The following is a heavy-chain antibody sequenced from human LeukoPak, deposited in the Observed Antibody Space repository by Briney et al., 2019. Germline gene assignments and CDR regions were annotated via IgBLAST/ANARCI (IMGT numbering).Heavy chain of an antibody. D-gene: IGHD3-3*01. J-gene: IGHJ4*02. V-gene: IGHV3-7*01. Sequence: GGSLRLSCAASGFTFSSYWMSWVRQAPGKGLEWVANIKQDGSEKYYVDSVKGRFTISRDNAKNSLYLQMNSLRAEDTAVYYCARDEYQYYDFWSGYNYWGQGTLVTVSS. CDR1: GFTFSSYW. CDR3: ARDEYQYYDFWSGYNY. CDR2: IKQDGSEK.